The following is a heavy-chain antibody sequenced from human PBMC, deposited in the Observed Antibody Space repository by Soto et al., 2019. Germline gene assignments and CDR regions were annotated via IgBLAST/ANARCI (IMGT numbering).Heavy chain of an antibody. CDR1: GYTFTSYG. J-gene: IGHJ6*02. CDR3: ARPNYYGSGRYYPAYYGMDV. V-gene: IGHV1-18*01. Sequence: QVQLVQSGAEVKKPGASVKVSCKASGYTFTSYGISWVRQAPGQGLEWMGWISAYNGNTNYAQKLQGRVTMTTDTSTSTAYMELRSLRSDDTAVYYGARPNYYGSGRYYPAYYGMDVWGQGTTVTVSS. CDR2: ISAYNGNT. D-gene: IGHD3-10*01.